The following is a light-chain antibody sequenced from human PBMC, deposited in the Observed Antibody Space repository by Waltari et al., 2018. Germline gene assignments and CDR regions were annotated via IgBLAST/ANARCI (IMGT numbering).Light chain of an antibody. CDR2: AAS. CDR1: QSICSY. J-gene: IGKJ5*01. Sequence: DIQMTQSPSSLSASVGDRVTITCRASQSICSYLNWYQHKPGKAPKLLIYAASSLQSGVPSRFSGGGSGTDFTLTISSLRPEDFATYYCQQSYSTPITFGQGTRLEIK. CDR3: QQSYSTPIT. V-gene: IGKV1-39*01.